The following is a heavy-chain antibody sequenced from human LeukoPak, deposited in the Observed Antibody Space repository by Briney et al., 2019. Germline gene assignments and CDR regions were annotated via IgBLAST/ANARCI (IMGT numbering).Heavy chain of an antibody. J-gene: IGHJ4*02. CDR2: IQYDGSNE. D-gene: IGHD6-19*01. V-gene: IGHV3-30*02. CDR1: GFTFSSYG. CDR3: ARAGGGAVAGAYYFDY. Sequence: GGSLRLSCAASGFTFSSYGMHWVRQAPGKGLEWVAYIQYDGSNEQYADSVKGRFTISRDNAENSLSLYLQMNSLRAEDTAVYYCARAGGGAVAGAYYFDYWGQGTLVTVSS.